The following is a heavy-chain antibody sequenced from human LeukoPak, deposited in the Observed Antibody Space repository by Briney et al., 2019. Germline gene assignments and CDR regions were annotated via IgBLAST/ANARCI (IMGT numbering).Heavy chain of an antibody. D-gene: IGHD6-13*01. Sequence: PSETLSLTCTVSGGSISSYYWSWIRQPPGKGLEWIGSIYHSGITYYNPSLKSRVTISVDTSKNQFSLRLSSVTAADTAVYYCARVPGSSSWSWFDPWGQGTLVTVSS. CDR1: GGSISSYY. CDR2: IYHSGIT. V-gene: IGHV4-59*05. CDR3: ARVPGSSSWSWFDP. J-gene: IGHJ5*02.